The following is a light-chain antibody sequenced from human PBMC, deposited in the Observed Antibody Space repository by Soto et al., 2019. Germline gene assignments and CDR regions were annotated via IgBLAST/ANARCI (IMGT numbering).Light chain of an antibody. CDR1: QDVGNF. J-gene: IGKJ3*01. V-gene: IGKV1-33*01. CDR3: QQYDKPFT. CDR2: DAS. Sequence: DIQMTQSPSSLSASLGDRVTITCQANQDVGNFLNWYQHKPEKAPKVVIYDASNLPPGVPSRFSGSGSGTQFAFTISSLQSEDVGTYYCQQYDKPFTFGPGTKVELK.